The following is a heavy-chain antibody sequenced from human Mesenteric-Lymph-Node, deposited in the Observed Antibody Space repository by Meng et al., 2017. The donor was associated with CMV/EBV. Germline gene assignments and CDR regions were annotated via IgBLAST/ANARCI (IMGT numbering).Heavy chain of an antibody. J-gene: IGHJ2*01. CDR2: ISYDGSNK. D-gene: IGHD3-3*01. CDR1: GFTFSSYA. CDR3: ARDNYDFWSGYKERRYFDF. Sequence: QVQLVESGXGGVQPXRSLRLSCAACGFTFSSYAMHWVRQAPGKGLEWVAVISYDGSNKYYADSVKGRFTISRDNSKNTLYLQMNSLRAEDTAVYYCARDNYDFWSGYKERRYFDFWGRGTLVTVSS. V-gene: IGHV3-30-3*01.